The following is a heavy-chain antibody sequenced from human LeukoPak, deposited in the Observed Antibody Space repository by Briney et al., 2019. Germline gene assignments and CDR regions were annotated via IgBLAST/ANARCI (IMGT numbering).Heavy chain of an antibody. J-gene: IGHJ4*02. Sequence: SETLSLTCAVSGYSISSGYYWGWIRQPPGKGLEWIGSMYHSGSTYYNPSLKSRVTTSVDTSKNQFSLKLSSVTAADTAVYYCARGRYDFWSGYYPFDYWGQGTLVTVSS. D-gene: IGHD3-3*01. CDR2: MYHSGST. CDR3: ARGRYDFWSGYYPFDY. CDR1: GYSISSGYY. V-gene: IGHV4-38-2*01.